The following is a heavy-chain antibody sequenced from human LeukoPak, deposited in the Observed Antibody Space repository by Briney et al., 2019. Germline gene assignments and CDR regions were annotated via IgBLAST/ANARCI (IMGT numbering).Heavy chain of an antibody. CDR1: GFTSTNFA. D-gene: IGHD3-16*01. J-gene: IGHJ4*02. CDR2: IIVGSGAT. CDR3: AADLSNPRMGASYLDS. V-gene: IGHV1-58*01. Sequence: GASVKVSCKASGFTSTNFAVQWVRQARGQRLEWIGWIIVGSGATKCGQDFQERVTITRDLSTSTLYMELRSLTSEDTAVYYCAADLSNPRMGASYLDSWGQGTLVTVSS.